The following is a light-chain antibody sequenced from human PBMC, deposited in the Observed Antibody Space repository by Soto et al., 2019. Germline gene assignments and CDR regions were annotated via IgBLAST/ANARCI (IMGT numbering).Light chain of an antibody. Sequence: QSALAQPASVSGSPGQSITISCTENSGDVGGFSYVSWYQQHPGKAPKLILYDVSDRPSGVSNRFSGSKSGNTASLTISGLQAEDEANYYCSSFTSSSSVVFGGGTKLTVL. CDR2: DVS. CDR1: SGDVGGFSY. J-gene: IGLJ2*01. CDR3: SSFTSSSSVV. V-gene: IGLV2-14*01.